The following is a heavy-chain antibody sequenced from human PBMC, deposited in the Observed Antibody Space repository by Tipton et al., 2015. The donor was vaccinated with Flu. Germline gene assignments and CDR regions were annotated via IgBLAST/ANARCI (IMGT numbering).Heavy chain of an antibody. V-gene: IGHV4-34*01. CDR2: INHSGST. CDR1: GGSFSGYY. Sequence: TLSLTCAVYGGSFSGYYWSWIRQPPGKGLEWIGEINHSGSTNYNPSLKSRVTISVDTSKNQFSLKLSSVTAADTAVYYCARGSGYYFFDYRGQGTLVTVSS. CDR3: ARGSGYYFFDY. D-gene: IGHD3-22*01. J-gene: IGHJ4*02.